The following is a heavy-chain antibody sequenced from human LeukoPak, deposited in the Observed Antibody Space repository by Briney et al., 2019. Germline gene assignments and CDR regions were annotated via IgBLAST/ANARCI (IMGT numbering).Heavy chain of an antibody. D-gene: IGHD3-22*01. V-gene: IGHV4-4*07. CDR2: VSVSGGT. CDR1: GASISKYY. Sequence: SETLSLTCSVSGASISKYYWSWIRQPAGKGLEWIGRVSVSGGTNYNPSLKSRVTMSVDTSQSQFSLKLTSVTAADTAVYYCARSFDVSGYFYNFDYWGQGTLVTVSS. J-gene: IGHJ4*02. CDR3: ARSFDVSGYFYNFDY.